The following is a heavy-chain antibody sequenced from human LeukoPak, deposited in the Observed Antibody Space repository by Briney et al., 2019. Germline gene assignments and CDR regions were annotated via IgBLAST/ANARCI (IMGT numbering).Heavy chain of an antibody. Sequence: SETLSLTCTVSGGSISSSSYYWSWIRQPPGKGLEWIGYIYYSGSTNYNPSLKSRVTISVDTSKNQFSLKLSSVTAADTAVYYCARAPYYYDNGPFDYWGQGTLVTVSS. CDR1: GGSISSSSYY. CDR3: ARAPYYYDNGPFDY. V-gene: IGHV4-61*01. J-gene: IGHJ4*02. D-gene: IGHD3-22*01. CDR2: IYYSGST.